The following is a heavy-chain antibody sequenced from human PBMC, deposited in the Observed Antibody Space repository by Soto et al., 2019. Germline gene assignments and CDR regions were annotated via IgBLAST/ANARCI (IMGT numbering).Heavy chain of an antibody. CDR2: ISWNGAAT. Sequence: EVQLVESGGGLVQPGGSLRLSCAASGFTFDDYAIHWVRQAPGKGLEWVSGISWNGAATGYVDSVKGRFSISRDNTKNTLYLQMDSLRSEDTAVYYCANLPLYGSGFDCWGLGTLVTVSS. J-gene: IGHJ4*02. CDR3: ANLPLYGSGFDC. CDR1: GFTFDDYA. V-gene: IGHV3-9*01. D-gene: IGHD3-10*01.